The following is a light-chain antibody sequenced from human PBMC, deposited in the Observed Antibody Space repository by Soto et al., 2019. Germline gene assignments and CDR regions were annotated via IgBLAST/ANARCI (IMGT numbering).Light chain of an antibody. CDR3: QQYGRA. CDR2: AAS. Sequence: EIVMTQSPGTLSLSPGERATLSCRASQSVNSNYLTWYQQRPGQAPRLLIYAASYRASGIPDRFSGSGSGTDFTLTISRLETEDFAVYYCQQYGRAFGQGTKLEIK. V-gene: IGKV3-20*01. J-gene: IGKJ2*01. CDR1: QSVNSNY.